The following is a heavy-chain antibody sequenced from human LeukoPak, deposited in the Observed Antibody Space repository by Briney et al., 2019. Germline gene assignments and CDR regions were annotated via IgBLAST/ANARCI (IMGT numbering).Heavy chain of an antibody. CDR3: ARDRGVGATTGGGDYFDY. D-gene: IGHD1-26*01. CDR2: IYYSGST. Sequence: SETLSLTCTVSGGSISSYYWSWIRQPPGKGLEWIGYIYYSGSTNYNPSLKSRVTISVDTSKNQFSLKLSSVTAADTAVYYCARDRGVGATTGGGDYFDYWGQGTLVTVSS. V-gene: IGHV4-59*12. CDR1: GGSISSYY. J-gene: IGHJ4*02.